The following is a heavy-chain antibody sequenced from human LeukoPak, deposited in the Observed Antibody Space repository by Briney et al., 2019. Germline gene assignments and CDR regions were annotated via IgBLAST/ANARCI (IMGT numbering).Heavy chain of an antibody. D-gene: IGHD1-14*01. J-gene: IGHJ3*01. V-gene: IGHV3-23*01. CDR1: GFKFNLYA. Sequence: GGPLRLSCATSGFKFNLYAMTWVRQAPGKGLEWVSTIDDPTTVYYADSVGGRFTISRDNSKSTLFLQLNSLRSDDTALYFCAKDAISGNARYDSFDVWGQGTMVIVSS. CDR3: AKDAISGNARYDSFDV. CDR2: IDDPTTV.